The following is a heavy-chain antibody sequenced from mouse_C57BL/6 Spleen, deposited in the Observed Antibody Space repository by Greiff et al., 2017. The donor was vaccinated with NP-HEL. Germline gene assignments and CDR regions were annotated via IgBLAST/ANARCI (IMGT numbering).Heavy chain of an antibody. J-gene: IGHJ2*01. D-gene: IGHD2-3*01. CDR3: ARLDDGYYVVDY. V-gene: IGHV1-81*01. CDR2: IYPRSGNT. Sequence: VMLVESGAELARPGASVKLSCKASGYTFTSYGISWVKQRTGQGLEWIGEIYPRSGNTYYNEKFKGKATLTADKSSSTAYMELRSLTSEDSAVYFCARLDDGYYVVDYWGQGTTLTVSS. CDR1: GYTFTSYG.